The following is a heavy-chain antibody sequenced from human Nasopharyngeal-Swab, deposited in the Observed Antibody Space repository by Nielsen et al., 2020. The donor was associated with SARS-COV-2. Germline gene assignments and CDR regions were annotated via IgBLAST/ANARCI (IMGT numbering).Heavy chain of an antibody. CDR3: ARGDYDVLTGYYSGLDY. Sequence: SETLSLTCTVSGGSISSYYWSWIRQPPGKGLEWIGYIYYSGSTNYNPSLKSRVTISVDTSKNQFSLNLTSVTAADTAVYYCARGDYDVLTGYYSGLDYWGQGSLVTVSS. CDR1: GGSISSYY. CDR2: IYYSGST. J-gene: IGHJ4*02. D-gene: IGHD3-9*01. V-gene: IGHV4-59*13.